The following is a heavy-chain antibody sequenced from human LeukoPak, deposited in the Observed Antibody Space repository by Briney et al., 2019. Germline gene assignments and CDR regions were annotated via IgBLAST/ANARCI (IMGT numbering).Heavy chain of an antibody. V-gene: IGHV4-4*07. J-gene: IGHJ4*02. CDR3: ARELYDILTGYYMFDY. Sequence: SETLSLTCAVYGGSISSYYWSWIRQPAGKGLEWIGRIYTSGSTNYNPSLKSRVTMSVDTSKNQFSLKLSSVTAADTAVYYCARELYDILTGYYMFDYWGQGTLVTVSS. CDR2: IYTSGST. CDR1: GGSISSYY. D-gene: IGHD3-9*01.